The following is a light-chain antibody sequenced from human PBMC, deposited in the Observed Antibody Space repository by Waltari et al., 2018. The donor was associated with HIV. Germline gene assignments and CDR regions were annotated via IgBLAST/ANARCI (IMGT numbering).Light chain of an antibody. CDR1: GTFNTF. CDR2: GAS. V-gene: IGKV1-39*01. CDR3: LQGYSSILT. Sequence: DIQVTQPPSSLSASVGDRVTILCRTSGTFNTFLNWFQQKPGKIPRLLIYGASTLESGVPSRFSGTGSGTDFSLTISALQPEDFATYYCLQGYSSILTFGPGTKVEVK. J-gene: IGKJ3*01.